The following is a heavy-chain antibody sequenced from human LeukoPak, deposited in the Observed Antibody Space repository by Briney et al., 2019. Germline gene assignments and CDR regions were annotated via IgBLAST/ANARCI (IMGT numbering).Heavy chain of an antibody. Sequence: RPGGSLRLSCAASGFTFRNFWMSWVRQAPGKGLEWVASINQDQSAKFYVDSVRGRFTISRDNAQNSLFLQMNSLRAEDTAFYYCAKLLRDVTIYDFWGQGALVTVSS. CDR3: AKLLRDVTIYDF. V-gene: IGHV3-7*01. J-gene: IGHJ4*01. CDR2: INQDQSAK. D-gene: IGHD4-23*01. CDR1: GFTFRNFW.